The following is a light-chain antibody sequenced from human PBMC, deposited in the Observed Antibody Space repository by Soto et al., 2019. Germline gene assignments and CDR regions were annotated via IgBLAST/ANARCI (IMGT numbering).Light chain of an antibody. Sequence: DIQMTQSPSSLSASVGDRVTITCQASQDINNYLNWYQQKPGKPPKLLIYDASNLEAGVPSRFSGSGSGTDFTFSITSLQPEDVATYYCQQYESLPPRFGPGTTVEIK. CDR1: QDINNY. J-gene: IGKJ3*01. CDR2: DAS. V-gene: IGKV1-33*01. CDR3: QQYESLPPR.